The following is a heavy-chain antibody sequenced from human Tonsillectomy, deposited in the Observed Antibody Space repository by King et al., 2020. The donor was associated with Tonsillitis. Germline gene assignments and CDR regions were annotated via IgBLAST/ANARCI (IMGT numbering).Heavy chain of an antibody. V-gene: IGHV4-59*01. J-gene: IGHJ4*02. Sequence: VQLQESGPGLVKPSETLSLTCTVSGGSISSYYWSWIRQPPGKGLEWIGYIYYSGSTNYNPSLKSRVTISVDTSKNQFSLKLSSVTAADTAVYYCARVGGSGIYYNDYYFVYWGQGTLVTVSS. CDR3: ARVGGSGIYYNDYYFVY. CDR2: IYYSGST. CDR1: GGSISSYY. D-gene: IGHD3-10*01.